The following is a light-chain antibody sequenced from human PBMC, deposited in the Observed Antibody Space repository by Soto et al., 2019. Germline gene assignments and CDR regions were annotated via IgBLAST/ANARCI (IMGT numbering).Light chain of an antibody. Sequence: QSALTQPRSVSGSPGQSVTISCTGTNSDVGAYTLVSWYQQLPGKAPKLIISAVTYRPSGVPYRFSGSKSGNTASLTISGLQTEDEADYYCFSYTASDMWGFSGGTKLTVL. CDR2: AVT. CDR3: FSYTASDMWG. V-gene: IGLV2-11*01. CDR1: NSDVGAYTL. J-gene: IGLJ3*02.